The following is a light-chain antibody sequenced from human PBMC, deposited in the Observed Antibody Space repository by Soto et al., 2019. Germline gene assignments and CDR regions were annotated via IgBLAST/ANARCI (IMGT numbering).Light chain of an antibody. V-gene: IGLV3-21*04. Sequence: SYELTQPHSVSVAPGKTARITCGGHNIGSKSVHWYQQKPGQAPVLVIYYDSDRPSGIPERFSGSNSGNTATLTISRVEAGDEADYYCQVCDSSSDHVVFGGGTKLTVL. J-gene: IGLJ2*01. CDR3: QVCDSSSDHVV. CDR2: YDS. CDR1: NIGSKS.